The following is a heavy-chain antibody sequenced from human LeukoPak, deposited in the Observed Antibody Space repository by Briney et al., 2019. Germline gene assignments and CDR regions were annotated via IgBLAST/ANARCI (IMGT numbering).Heavy chain of an antibody. Sequence: SETLSLTCAVYGGSFSGYYWSWIRQPPGKELEWIGEINHSGSTNYNPSLKSRVTISVDTSKNQFSLKLSSVTAADTAVYYCARARITMVRGVITANWFDPWGQGTLVTVSS. CDR3: ARARITMVRGVITANWFDP. CDR1: GGSFSGYY. J-gene: IGHJ5*02. D-gene: IGHD3-10*01. CDR2: INHSGST. V-gene: IGHV4-34*01.